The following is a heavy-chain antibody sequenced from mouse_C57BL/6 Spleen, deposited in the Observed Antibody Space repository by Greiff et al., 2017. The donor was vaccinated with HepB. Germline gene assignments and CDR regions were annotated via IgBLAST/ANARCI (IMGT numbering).Heavy chain of an antibody. CDR2: ISSGGSYT. V-gene: IGHV5-6*01. Sequence: EVKLQESGGDLVKPGGSLKLSCAASGFTFSSYGMSWVRQTPDKRLEWVATISSGGSYTYYPDNVKGRFTISRDNAKNTLYLQMSSLKSEDTAMYYCAREKGDYFDYWGQGTTLTVSS. CDR3: AREKGDYFDY. CDR1: GFTFSSYG. J-gene: IGHJ2*01.